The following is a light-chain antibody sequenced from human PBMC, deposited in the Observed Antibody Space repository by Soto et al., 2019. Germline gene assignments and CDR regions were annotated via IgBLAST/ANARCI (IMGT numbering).Light chain of an antibody. CDR1: QSISSL. V-gene: IGKV1-5*03. CDR3: QQYNSYSWT. J-gene: IGKJ1*01. Sequence: DIQMTQSPSTLSASVGDRVTITCRASQSISSLLAWYQQKPGKAPKLLIYKASSLESGVPSRFSGSGSGTEFTLTISSRQPDDFATYYCQQYNSYSWTFGQGTKVEIK. CDR2: KAS.